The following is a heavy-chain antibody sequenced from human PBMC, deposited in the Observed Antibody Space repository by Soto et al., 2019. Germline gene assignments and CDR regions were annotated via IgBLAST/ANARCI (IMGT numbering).Heavy chain of an antibody. CDR1: GGSISSSSYY. J-gene: IGHJ4*02. CDR2: IYYSGST. Sequence: QLQLQESGPGLVKPSETLSLTCTVSGGSISSSSYYWGWIRQPPGKGLEWIGSIYYSGSTYYNPSLTSRVTISVDTSKNQFSLKLSSVTAADTAVYYCARYVLRFLEWPSNFDYWGQGTLVTVSS. D-gene: IGHD3-3*01. CDR3: ARYVLRFLEWPSNFDY. V-gene: IGHV4-39*01.